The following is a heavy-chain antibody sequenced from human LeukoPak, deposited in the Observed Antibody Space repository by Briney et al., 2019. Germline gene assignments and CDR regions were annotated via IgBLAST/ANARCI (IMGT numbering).Heavy chain of an antibody. Sequence: SVKVSCKGAGYTVTSYGISWVRQAPGQGMEGMGWISAYNGNTNYAQKLQGRGIMTTDTSTSTAYMELRSLRSDDTAVYYCARMGYDSSGYRLGYYYYGMDVWAQGTTLTVSS. J-gene: IGHJ6*02. CDR2: ISAYNGNT. CDR3: ARMGYDSSGYRLGYYYYGMDV. CDR1: GYTVTSYG. V-gene: IGHV1-18*01. D-gene: IGHD3-22*01.